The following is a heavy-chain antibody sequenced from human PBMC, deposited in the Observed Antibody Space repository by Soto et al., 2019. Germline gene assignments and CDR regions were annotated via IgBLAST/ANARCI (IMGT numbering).Heavy chain of an antibody. Sequence: GGSLRLSCAASGFTFSNAWMNWVRQAPGKGLEWVGRIKSKTDGGTTDYAAPVKGRFTISRDDSKNTLYLQMNSLKTEDTAVYYCTTAGEVYYDFWSGYYTAAQNYYYGMDVWGQGTTVTVSS. CDR1: GFTFSNAW. CDR3: TTAGEVYYDFWSGYYTAAQNYYYGMDV. CDR2: IKSKTDGGTT. D-gene: IGHD3-3*01. J-gene: IGHJ6*02. V-gene: IGHV3-15*07.